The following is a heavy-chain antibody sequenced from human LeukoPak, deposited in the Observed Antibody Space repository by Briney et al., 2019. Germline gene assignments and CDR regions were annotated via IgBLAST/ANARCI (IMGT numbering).Heavy chain of an antibody. V-gene: IGHV4-4*07. CDR2: IYTSGST. CDR1: GGSISSYY. J-gene: IGHJ4*02. D-gene: IGHD6-19*01. Sequence: SETMSLTCTVSGGSISSYYWSWIRQPAGKGLEWIGRIYTSGSTNYNPSLKSRVTMSVDTSKNQFSLKLSSVTAADTVVYYCASESGWYSLSVFDYWGQGTLVTVSS. CDR3: ASESGWYSLSVFDY.